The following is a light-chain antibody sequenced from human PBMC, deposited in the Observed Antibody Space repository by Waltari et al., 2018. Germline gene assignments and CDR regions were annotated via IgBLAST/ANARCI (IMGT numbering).Light chain of an antibody. Sequence: DIQMTQSPSTLSASIGDRVTITYRASQSLSKWLAWYQQKPGKAPKLLIHQASTLRSGVPSRFSGSESGTEFILTINSLQPDDFATYFCQQYNDYPYTFGQGTKLEIK. V-gene: IGKV1-5*03. CDR2: QAS. J-gene: IGKJ2*01. CDR3: QQYNDYPYT. CDR1: QSLSKW.